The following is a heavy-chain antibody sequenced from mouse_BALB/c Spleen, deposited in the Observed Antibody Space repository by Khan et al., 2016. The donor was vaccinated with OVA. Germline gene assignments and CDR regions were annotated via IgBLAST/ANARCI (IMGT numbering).Heavy chain of an antibody. V-gene: IGHV5-6-5*01. D-gene: IGHD2-14*01. CDR1: GFTFSTYA. CDR3: AREAYRYDEYYFDY. J-gene: IGHJ2*01. CDR2: ISSGGST. Sequence: VELVESGGDSVKPGGSLKLSCAVSGFTFSTYAMSWVRQTPEKRLEWVASISSGGSTYYPDSVKGRFTISRDNARNIVYLKMTSLRSEDMAMYYCAREAYRYDEYYFDYWGQGTTLTVSS.